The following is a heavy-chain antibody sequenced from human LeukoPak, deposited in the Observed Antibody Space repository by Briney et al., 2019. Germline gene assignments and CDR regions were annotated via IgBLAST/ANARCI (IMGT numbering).Heavy chain of an antibody. CDR3: PRRSSGYDSHIDY. CDR2: ISSSSSYI. Sequence: GGSLRLSCAASGFTFSSYSMNWVRQAPGKGLEWVSSISSSSSYIYYADSVKGRFTISRDNAKNSLYLQMNSLRAEDTAVYYCPRRSSGYDSHIDYWGQGALVTVSS. J-gene: IGHJ4*02. D-gene: IGHD5-12*01. V-gene: IGHV3-21*01. CDR1: GFTFSSYS.